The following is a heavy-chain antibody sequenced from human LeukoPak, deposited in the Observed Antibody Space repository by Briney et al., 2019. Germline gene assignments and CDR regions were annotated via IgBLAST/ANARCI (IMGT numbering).Heavy chain of an antibody. CDR2: INWNGGST. CDR3: ARETARDSSSSGDYFDY. V-gene: IGHV3-20*04. Sequence: GGSLRLSCAASGFTFDDYGMSWVRQAPGKGLEWVSGINWNGGSTGYADSVKGRFTISRDNAKNSLYLQMNSLRAEDTALYYCARETARDSSSSGDYFDYWGQGTLVTVSS. J-gene: IGHJ4*02. D-gene: IGHD6-13*01. CDR1: GFTFDDYG.